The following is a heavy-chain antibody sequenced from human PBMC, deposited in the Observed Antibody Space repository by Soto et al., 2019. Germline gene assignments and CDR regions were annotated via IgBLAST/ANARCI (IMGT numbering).Heavy chain of an antibody. Sequence: QVQLVQSGAEVRKPRSSVRVSCKSSGGIFRSNAISWVRQAPGQGLEWMGAIIPQFPTPYYAQKFQGGVTITADESTSTAYMALNSLRSDDTAVYFCARDAADTPMVYWGQGTLLTVSS. CDR2: IIPQFPTP. D-gene: IGHD5-18*01. CDR3: ARDAADTPMVY. V-gene: IGHV1-69*01. CDR1: GGIFRSNA. J-gene: IGHJ4*02.